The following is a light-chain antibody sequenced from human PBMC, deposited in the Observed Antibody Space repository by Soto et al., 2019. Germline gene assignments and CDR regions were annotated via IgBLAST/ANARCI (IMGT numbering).Light chain of an antibody. CDR1: QSVSSN. J-gene: IGKJ1*01. CDR2: GAS. CDR3: HQYNNWPRT. V-gene: IGKV3-15*01. Sequence: EIVLTQSPGTLSLSPGERATIFCRAGQSVSSNSLAWYQQKPGQAPRILIYGASTRATGIPARFSGSGSGTEFTLAISSLQSEDFAVYYCHQYNNWPRTFGQGTKVDIK.